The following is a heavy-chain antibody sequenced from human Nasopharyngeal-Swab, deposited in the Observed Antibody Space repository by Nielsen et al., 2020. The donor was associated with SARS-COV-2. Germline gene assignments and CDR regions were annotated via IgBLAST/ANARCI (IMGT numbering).Heavy chain of an antibody. J-gene: IGHJ3*02. CDR1: GFTFASYG. Sequence: GESLKISCAASGFTFASYGMHWVRQAPGKGLEWVAVIWYDGSNKYYANSVKGRFSTSRDNSKNTLYLQINSLRVEDTATYYCARAGLWFGELGAFDIWGQGTMVTVSS. CDR2: IWYDGSNK. V-gene: IGHV3-33*01. D-gene: IGHD3-10*01. CDR3: ARAGLWFGELGAFDI.